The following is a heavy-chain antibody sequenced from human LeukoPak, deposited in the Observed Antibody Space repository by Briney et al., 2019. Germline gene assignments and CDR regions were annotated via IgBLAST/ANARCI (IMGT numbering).Heavy chain of an antibody. CDR1: GGTISNYY. Sequence: SETLSLTCTVSGGTISNYYLSWLRQPAGKGLEWIGRIYTSGSTNYNHSLKSRVTMSVDTSKNQFSLNMSSVTAEDTAVYYCARDQAFGFGVSSDWYEDYWGQGTLVTVSS. J-gene: IGHJ4*02. CDR2: IYTSGST. V-gene: IGHV4-4*07. CDR3: ARDQAFGFGVSSDWYEDY. D-gene: IGHD6-19*01.